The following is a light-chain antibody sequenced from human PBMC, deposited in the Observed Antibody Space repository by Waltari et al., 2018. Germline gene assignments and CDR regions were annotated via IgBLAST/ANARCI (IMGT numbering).Light chain of an antibody. Sequence: QSVPTQPPSASGPPGQRVTISCSGSSSNIGSNYVYWYQQLPGTAPKLLIYTNSERPSGVPDRFSGSKSGTSASLAISGLRSEDEGDYFCAAWDDRLTVVVFGGGTKLTVL. J-gene: IGLJ2*01. CDR2: TNS. CDR1: SSNIGSNY. V-gene: IGLV1-47*01. CDR3: AAWDDRLTVVV.